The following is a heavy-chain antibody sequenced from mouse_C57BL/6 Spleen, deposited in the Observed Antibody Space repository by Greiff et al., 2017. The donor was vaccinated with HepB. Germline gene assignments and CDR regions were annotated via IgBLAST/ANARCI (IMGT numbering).Heavy chain of an antibody. CDR2: SRNKANDYTT. J-gene: IGHJ2*01. CDR3: ARGLGFLDY. Sequence: DVMLVESGGGLVQSGRSLRLSCATSGFTFSDFYMEWVRQAPGKGLEWIAASRNKANDYTTEYSASVKGRFIVSRDTSQSILYLQMNALRAEDTAIYYCARGLGFLDYWGQGTTLTVSS. D-gene: IGHD4-1*01. V-gene: IGHV7-1*01. CDR1: GFTFSDFY.